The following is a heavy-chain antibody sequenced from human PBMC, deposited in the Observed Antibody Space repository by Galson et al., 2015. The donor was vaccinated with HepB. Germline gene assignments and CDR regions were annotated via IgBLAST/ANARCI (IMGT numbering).Heavy chain of an antibody. CDR3: AREGVAYSNYGMIDY. Sequence: SLRLSCAASGFTFSSYAMHWVRQAPGKGLEWVAVISYDGSNKYYADSVKGRFTISRDNSKNTLYLQMNSLRAEDTAVYYCAREGVAYSNYGMIDYWGQGTLVTVSS. D-gene: IGHD4-11*01. V-gene: IGHV3-30-3*01. CDR2: ISYDGSNK. CDR1: GFTFSSYA. J-gene: IGHJ4*02.